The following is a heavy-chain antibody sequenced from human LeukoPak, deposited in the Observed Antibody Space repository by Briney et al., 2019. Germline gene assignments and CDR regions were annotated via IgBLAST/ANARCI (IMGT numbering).Heavy chain of an antibody. CDR2: IYYSGST. Sequence: SSETLSLTCTVSGGSISSSSYYWGWIRQPPGKGLEWIGSIYYSGSTYYNPSLKSRVTISVDTSKNQFSLKLSSVTAADTAVYYCARSPDLGGHGTFYYYYYYMDVWGKGTTVTISS. D-gene: IGHD1-14*01. V-gene: IGHV4-39*07. J-gene: IGHJ6*03. CDR1: GGSISSSSYY. CDR3: ARSPDLGGHGTFYYYYYYMDV.